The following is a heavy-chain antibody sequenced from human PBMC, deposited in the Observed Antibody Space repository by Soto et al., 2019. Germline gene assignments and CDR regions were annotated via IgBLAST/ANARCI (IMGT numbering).Heavy chain of an antibody. D-gene: IGHD5-12*01. Sequence: GGSLRLSCAASGFTFSSYTMSWVRQAPGKGLEWVSAISGSGGSTYYADSVKGRFTISRDNSKNTLYLQMNSLRAEDTAVYYCVLRPRPGGEDAFDIWGQGTMVTVSS. CDR2: ISGSGGST. V-gene: IGHV3-23*01. J-gene: IGHJ3*02. CDR1: GFTFSSYT. CDR3: VLRPRPGGEDAFDI.